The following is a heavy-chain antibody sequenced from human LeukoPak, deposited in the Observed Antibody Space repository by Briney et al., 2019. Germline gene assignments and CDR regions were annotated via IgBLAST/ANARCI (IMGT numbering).Heavy chain of an antibody. D-gene: IGHD2/OR15-2a*01. V-gene: IGHV3-21*01. CDR1: GFTFSSYA. CDR3: VSFYETY. CDR2: ISSSSSYI. J-gene: IGHJ4*02. Sequence: GGSLRLSCAASGFTFSSYAMSWVRQAPGKGLEWVSSISSSSSYIYYADSVKGRFTISRDNAKNTVYLQMNSLRAEDTAVYYCVSFYETYWGRGTLVTVSS.